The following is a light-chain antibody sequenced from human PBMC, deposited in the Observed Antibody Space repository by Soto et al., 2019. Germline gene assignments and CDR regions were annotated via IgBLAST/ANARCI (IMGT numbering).Light chain of an antibody. CDR3: QQNESTPPT. Sequence: DIVMTQSPDSLAVSLGERATINCKSSQSVLYSSNNKNYLAWYQQIPGQPPKLLIYWASTRESGVHDRFSGSGSGTDFTLTITSLQAEDVAVYYCQQNESTPPTFGQGTKLEIK. J-gene: IGKJ2*01. V-gene: IGKV4-1*01. CDR2: WAS. CDR1: QSVLYSSNNKNY.